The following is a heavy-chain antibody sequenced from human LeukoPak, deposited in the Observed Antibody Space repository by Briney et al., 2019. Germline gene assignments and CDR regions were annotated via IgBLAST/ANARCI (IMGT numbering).Heavy chain of an antibody. CDR1: GFTVSSNY. J-gene: IGHJ3*02. Sequence: PGGSLRLSCAASGFTVSSNYMSWVRQARGKGLEWVAVIYSGGSTYYAADVKGGFTIFSGNYKNKPYLQMNNLRAEDKTAYYYAREAAMVRSRCCAFDIWGQGKMVTVSS. CDR3: AREAAMVRSRCCAFDI. V-gene: IGHV3-66*01. D-gene: IGHD3-10*01. CDR2: IYSGGST.